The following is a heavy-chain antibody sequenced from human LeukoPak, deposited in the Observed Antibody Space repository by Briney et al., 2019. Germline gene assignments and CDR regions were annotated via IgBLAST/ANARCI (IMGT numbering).Heavy chain of an antibody. J-gene: IGHJ4*02. CDR1: GGSISSSSYY. Sequence: SETLSLTCTVSGGSISSSSYYWGWIRQPPGKGLEWIGSIYYSGSTYYNPSLKSRVTISVDTSKNQFSLKLSSVTAADTAVYYCAREVAAAGTGWDYWGRGTLVTVSS. D-gene: IGHD6-13*01. CDR2: IYYSGST. V-gene: IGHV4-39*07. CDR3: AREVAAAGTGWDY.